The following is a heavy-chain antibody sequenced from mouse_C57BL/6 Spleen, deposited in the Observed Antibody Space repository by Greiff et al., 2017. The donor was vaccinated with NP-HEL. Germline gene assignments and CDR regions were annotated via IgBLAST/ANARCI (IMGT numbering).Heavy chain of an antibody. D-gene: IGHD2-5*01. CDR1: GYTFTSYW. CDR3: ARGDSNYVLYWYFDV. V-gene: IGHV1-59*01. CDR2: IDPSDSYT. J-gene: IGHJ1*03. Sequence: QVQLQQPGAELVRPGTSVKLSCKASGYTFTSYWMHWVKQRPGQGLEWIGVIDPSDSYTNYNQKFKGKATLTVDTSSSTAYMQLSSLTSEDSAVYYCARGDSNYVLYWYFDVWGTGTTVTVSS.